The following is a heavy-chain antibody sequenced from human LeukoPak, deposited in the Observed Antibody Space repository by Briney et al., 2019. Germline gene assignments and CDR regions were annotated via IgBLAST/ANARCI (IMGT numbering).Heavy chain of an antibody. CDR2: ISYDGSKK. Sequence: GRSLRLSCAASGFTFSSYAMHWVRQAPGKGLEWVAVISYDGSKKYYADSVKGRFTISRDNSKNTLYLQMNSLRAEDTAVYYCARDSTAMVTPEGYFDYWGQGTLVTVSS. J-gene: IGHJ4*02. CDR1: GFTFSSYA. V-gene: IGHV3-30-3*01. D-gene: IGHD5-18*01. CDR3: ARDSTAMVTPEGYFDY.